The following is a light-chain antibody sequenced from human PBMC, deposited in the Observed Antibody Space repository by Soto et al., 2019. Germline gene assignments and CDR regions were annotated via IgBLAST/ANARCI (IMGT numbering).Light chain of an antibody. J-gene: IGKJ1*01. CDR2: DAS. CDR1: QRISTW. V-gene: IGKV1-5*01. CDR3: QQYKNWRWT. Sequence: DIQMTQSPSTLSASVGDRVNLSCRASQRISTWLAWYKQKPGKXSKXXISDASNLATGVPSRFRGIVSGTEFTLNLRSLQSEDGAVYEGQQYKNWRWTFGQGTKVEIK.